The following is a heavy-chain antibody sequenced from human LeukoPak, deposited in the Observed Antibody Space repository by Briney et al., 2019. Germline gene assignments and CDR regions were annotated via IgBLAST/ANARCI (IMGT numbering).Heavy chain of an antibody. J-gene: IGHJ6*03. CDR1: GGSISSSSYY. V-gene: IGHV4-39*01. CDR2: IYYSGST. D-gene: IGHD2-15*01. CDR3: ASQLGYCSGGSCYSDHYYYYYYMDV. Sequence: SETLSLTCTVSGGSISSSSYYWGWIRQPPGEGLEWIGSIYYSGSTYYNPSLKSRVTISVDTSKNQFSLKLSSVTAADTAVYYCASQLGYCSGGSCYSDHYYYYYYMDVWGKGTTVTISS.